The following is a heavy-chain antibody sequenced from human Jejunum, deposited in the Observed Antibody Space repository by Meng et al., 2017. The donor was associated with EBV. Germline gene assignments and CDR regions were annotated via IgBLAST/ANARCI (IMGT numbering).Heavy chain of an antibody. V-gene: IGHV4-61*01. CDR2: IYYSGRT. Sequence: QVQLQESGPGLVKPSEXLSLTCTVYGGSVSSGSYYWSWIRQPPGKGLEWIGYIYYSGRTNYNASLKSRVTISADTSKNQFSLKLSSVTAADTAVYYCARCPIAVVGHWGQGPLVTVAS. CDR1: GGSVSSGSYY. J-gene: IGHJ4*02. CDR3: ARCPIAVVGH. D-gene: IGHD1-26*01.